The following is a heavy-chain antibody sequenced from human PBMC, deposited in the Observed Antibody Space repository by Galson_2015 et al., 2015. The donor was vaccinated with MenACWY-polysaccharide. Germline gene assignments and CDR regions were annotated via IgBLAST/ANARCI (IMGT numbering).Heavy chain of an antibody. Sequence: SLRLSCAASGFTFSSYAMSWVRQAPGKGLERVSAISGSGGSTFYADSVKGRFAISRDNSKNTLYLQMNGLRAEDTAVYYCAKDQDSYYDSSGYGASFDYWGQGTLVTVSS. D-gene: IGHD3-22*01. J-gene: IGHJ4*02. CDR3: AKDQDSYYDSSGYGASFDY. CDR2: ISGSGGST. CDR1: GFTFSSYA. V-gene: IGHV3-23*01.